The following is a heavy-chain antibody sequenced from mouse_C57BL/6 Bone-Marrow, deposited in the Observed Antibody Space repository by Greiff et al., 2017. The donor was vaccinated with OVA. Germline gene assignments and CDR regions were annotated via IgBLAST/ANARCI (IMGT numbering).Heavy chain of an antibody. CDR3: ARDDYYGSSCDY. D-gene: IGHD1-1*01. V-gene: IGHV1-26*01. CDR2: INPNNGGT. CDR1: GYTFTDYY. Sequence: EVQLQQSGPELVKPGASVKISCKASGYTFTDYYMNWVKQSHGKSLEWIGDINPNNGGTSYNQKFKGKATLTVDKSSSTAYMELRSLTSEDSAVYYGARDDYYGSSCDYWGQGTTLTVSS. J-gene: IGHJ2*01.